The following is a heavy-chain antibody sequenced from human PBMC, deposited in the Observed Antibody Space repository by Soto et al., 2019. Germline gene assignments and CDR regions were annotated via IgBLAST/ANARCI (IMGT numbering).Heavy chain of an antibody. Sequence: ASETLSLTCEVSGVSISSGGYSWSWIRQSPGKGLEWMGYIFHSGTTDYNPSLKSRLTISVDRSKNQFSLRLRSVTAADTALYYCARAGGSAPLADGFDPWGQGTLVTISS. J-gene: IGHJ5*02. D-gene: IGHD3-10*01. CDR3: ARAGGSAPLADGFDP. CDR1: GVSISSGGYS. V-gene: IGHV4-30-2*06. CDR2: IFHSGTT.